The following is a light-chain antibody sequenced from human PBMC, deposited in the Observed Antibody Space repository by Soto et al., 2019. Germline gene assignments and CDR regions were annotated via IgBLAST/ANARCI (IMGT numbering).Light chain of an antibody. CDR2: DVS. Sequence: QSVLTQPASVSGSPGQSITTSCTGTSSDVGGYNYVSWYQQHPGKAPKLMIYDVSNRPSGVSYRFSGSKSGNTASLTISGLQAEDEADYYCSSYTSSSTLSVFGTVPKVTVL. CDR3: SSYTSSSTLSV. J-gene: IGLJ1*01. CDR1: SSDVGGYNY. V-gene: IGLV2-14*03.